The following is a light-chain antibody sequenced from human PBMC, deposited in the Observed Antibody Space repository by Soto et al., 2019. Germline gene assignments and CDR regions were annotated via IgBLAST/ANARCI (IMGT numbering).Light chain of an antibody. Sequence: DIQMTQSPSSLSASVGYRVTISCRTSQTVDNYLNWYQQKPGKAPQLLISAASTLQSGVPSRFSGSGSGTDFTLTISSLQPEDSATYYCHQTYNTLYTFGQGTKVDIK. CDR3: HQTYNTLYT. J-gene: IGKJ2*01. V-gene: IGKV1-39*01. CDR1: QTVDNY. CDR2: AAS.